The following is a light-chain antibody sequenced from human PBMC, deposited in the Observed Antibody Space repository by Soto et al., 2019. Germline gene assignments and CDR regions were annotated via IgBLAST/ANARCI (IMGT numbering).Light chain of an antibody. CDR2: EVS. CDR1: NSDVGGYNY. CDR3: SSYAGSNWYV. J-gene: IGLJ1*01. Sequence: QSVLTQPPSASGSPGQSVTISCTGTNSDVGGYNYVSWYQQYPGKAPRLIIYEVSERPSGVPDRFSGSKSGNTASLTVSGLQTADEADYYCSSYAGSNWYVFGNGTKVTVL. V-gene: IGLV2-8*01.